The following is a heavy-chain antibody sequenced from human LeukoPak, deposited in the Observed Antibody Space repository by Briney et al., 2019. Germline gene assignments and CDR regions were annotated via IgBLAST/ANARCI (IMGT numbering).Heavy chain of an antibody. V-gene: IGHV3-11*04. CDR3: AVQITMIVVVPYFDY. CDR1: VLTFSDYY. J-gene: IGHJ4*02. Sequence: GASLRLSCAPSVLTFSDYYMTWIRQAPGEGLEWVSSISGTGTTIYSADSVRGRFTVSRDNARNTLFLHMNSLRAEDTAVYYCAVQITMIVVVPYFDYWGQGTLVTVSS. CDR2: ISGTGTTI. D-gene: IGHD3-22*01.